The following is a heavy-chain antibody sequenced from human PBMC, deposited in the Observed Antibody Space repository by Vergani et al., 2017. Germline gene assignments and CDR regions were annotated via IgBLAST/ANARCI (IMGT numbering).Heavy chain of an antibody. V-gene: IGHV3-30*02. CDR3: AKHFRGWGIDD. D-gene: IGHD3-16*01. CDR2: IQFDGSNQ. J-gene: IGHJ4*02. CDR1: GFTLSNYD. Sequence: QVQLVESGGGVVQRGGSLNLPWPTSGFTLSNYDLQWIRQGPGKGLDFVAFIQFDGSNQYYADSVKGRFTLSRDFSKNTLYLQMNSLRTDDTATYYCAKHFRGWGIDDWGQGTQVIVSS.